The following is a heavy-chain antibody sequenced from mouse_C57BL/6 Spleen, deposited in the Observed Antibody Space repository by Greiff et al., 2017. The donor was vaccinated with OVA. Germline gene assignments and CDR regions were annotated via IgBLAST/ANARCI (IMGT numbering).Heavy chain of an antibody. Sequence: VQLQQSGAELVKPGASVKLSCTASGFNIKDYYMHWVKQRTEQGLEWIGRIDPEDGETKYAPKFQGKATIPADTSSNTAYLQLSSLTSEDTAVYYCARGAYSNYVAWFAYWGQGTLVTVSA. V-gene: IGHV14-2*01. D-gene: IGHD2-5*01. CDR3: ARGAYSNYVAWFAY. CDR2: IDPEDGET. CDR1: GFNIKDYY. J-gene: IGHJ3*01.